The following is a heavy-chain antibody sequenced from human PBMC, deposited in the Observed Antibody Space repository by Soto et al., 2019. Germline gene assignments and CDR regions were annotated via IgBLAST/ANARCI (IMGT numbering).Heavy chain of an antibody. CDR3: ARAFYGDYADYYYGMDV. V-gene: IGHV4-31*03. CDR1: GDSISSGTYY. J-gene: IGHJ6*02. CDR2: IYYSGST. Sequence: TSETLSLTCTVSGDSISSGTYYWSWIRQHPGKGLEWIGYIYYSGSTYYNPSLKSRVTMSVDTSKNQFSLKLSSVTAADTAVYYCARAFYGDYADYYYGMDVWGQGTTVTVSS. D-gene: IGHD4-17*01.